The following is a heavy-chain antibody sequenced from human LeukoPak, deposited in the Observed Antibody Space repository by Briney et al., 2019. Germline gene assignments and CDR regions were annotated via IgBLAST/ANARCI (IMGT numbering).Heavy chain of an antibody. D-gene: IGHD1-26*01. Sequence: ASVKVSCKASGYTFTGHYIHWVRQAPGQGLEWMGWINPNSGGTNYAQKFQGRVTMTRDTSISTAYMELSRLRSDDTAVYYCARADSGSFDAFDIWGQGTMVTVSS. CDR3: ARADSGSFDAFDI. CDR2: INPNSGGT. J-gene: IGHJ3*02. CDR1: GYTFTGHY. V-gene: IGHV1-2*02.